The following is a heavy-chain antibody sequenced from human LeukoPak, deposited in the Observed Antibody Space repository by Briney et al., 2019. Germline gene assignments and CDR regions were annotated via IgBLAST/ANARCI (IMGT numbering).Heavy chain of an antibody. D-gene: IGHD6-13*01. CDR3: ASTRSSSWPHDAFDI. CDR1: GGSFSGYY. J-gene: IGHJ3*02. Sequence: SETLSLTCAVYGGSFSGYYWSWIRQPPGKGLEWIGEINHSGSTNYNPSLKSRVTISVDTPKNQFSLKLSSVTAADTAVYYCASTRSSSWPHDAFDIWGQGTMVTVSS. V-gene: IGHV4-34*01. CDR2: INHSGST.